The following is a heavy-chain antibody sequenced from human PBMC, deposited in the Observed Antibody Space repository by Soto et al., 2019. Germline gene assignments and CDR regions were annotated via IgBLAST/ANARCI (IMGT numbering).Heavy chain of an antibody. D-gene: IGHD2-2*01. J-gene: IGHJ6*02. V-gene: IGHV1-2*02. CDR2: INPNSGGT. Sequence: ASVKVSCKASGYTFTGYYVHWVRQAPGQGLEWMGWINPNSGGTNYAQKFQGRVTMTRDTSISTAYMELSRLRSDDTAVYYCARETGEYCSSTSCPDYYYGMDVWRQGTTVTVSS. CDR3: ARETGEYCSSTSCPDYYYGMDV. CDR1: GYTFTGYY.